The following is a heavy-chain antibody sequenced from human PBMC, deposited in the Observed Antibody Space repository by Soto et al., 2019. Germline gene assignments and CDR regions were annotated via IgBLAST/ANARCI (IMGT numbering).Heavy chain of an antibody. J-gene: IGHJ4*02. V-gene: IGHV3-48*01. CDR3: IIAVAGDFDY. CDR1: GFTFSSYS. Sequence: EVQLVESGGGLVQPGGSLRLSCAASGFTFSSYSMNWVRQAPGKGLEWVSYISSSSSTIYYADSVKGRFTISRDNAKNSLYLQMNSRRAEDTAVYYCIIAVAGDFDYWGQGTLVTVSS. D-gene: IGHD6-19*01. CDR2: ISSSSSTI.